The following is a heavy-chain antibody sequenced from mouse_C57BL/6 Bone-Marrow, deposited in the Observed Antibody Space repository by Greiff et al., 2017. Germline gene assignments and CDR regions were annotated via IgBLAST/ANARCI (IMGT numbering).Heavy chain of an antibody. V-gene: IGHV1-69*01. CDR2: FDPSDSYT. CDR3: ARGGYYYAMDY. J-gene: IGHJ4*01. Sequence: QVQLQQPGAELVMPGVSVKLSCKASGYTFTSYWMHWVKQRPGQGLEWIGEFDPSDSYTNYNQKLKVKSTWTVDKSSSTADMQLSSLTSEDSAVYDCARGGYYYAMDYWGQGTSVTVSS. D-gene: IGHD2-2*01. CDR1: GYTFTSYW.